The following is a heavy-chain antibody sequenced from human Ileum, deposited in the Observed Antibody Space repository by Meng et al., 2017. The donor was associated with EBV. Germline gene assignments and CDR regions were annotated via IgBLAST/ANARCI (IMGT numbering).Heavy chain of an antibody. Sequence: EVAVGESGGGLSQPGGFLRLSCAASGFTVSSSYMSRVRQAPGKGLELVSVIYSDGRTYYADTVKGRFTISRDSSKSTLFLQMNSLRVEDTAVYYCARWDARFDAWGQGTLVTVSS. CDR1: GFTVSSSY. CDR2: IYSDGRT. V-gene: IGHV3-53*01. D-gene: IGHD1-26*01. J-gene: IGHJ5*02. CDR3: ARWDARFDA.